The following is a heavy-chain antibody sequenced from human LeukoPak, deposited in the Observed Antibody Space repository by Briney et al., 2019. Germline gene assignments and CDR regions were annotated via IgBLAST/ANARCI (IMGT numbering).Heavy chain of an antibody. J-gene: IGHJ4*02. CDR1: GFTLGSHD. CDR3: VREARGYHYTYVDF. D-gene: IGHD5-18*01. CDR2: VSSGFHA. Sequence: PGGSLRLSCTASGFTLGSHDMHWVRQIPGQGLEWVAAVSSGFHAFFADSVQGRFTVSREDARNSLYLQMNSLRAGDTAVYYCVREARGYHYTYVDFWGRGTLVSVSS. V-gene: IGHV3-13*01.